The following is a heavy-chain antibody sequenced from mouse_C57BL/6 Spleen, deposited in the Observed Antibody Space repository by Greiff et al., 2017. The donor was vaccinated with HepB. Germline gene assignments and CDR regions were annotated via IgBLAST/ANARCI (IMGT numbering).Heavy chain of an antibody. J-gene: IGHJ3*01. V-gene: IGHV1-69*01. CDR1: GYTFTSYW. CDR2: IDPSDSYT. CDR3: ARGGNYKFAY. D-gene: IGHD2-1*01. Sequence: QVQLQQPGAELVMPGASVKLSCKASGYTFTSYWMHWVKQRPGQGLEWIGEIDPSDSYTNYNQKFKGKSTLTVDKSSSTAYMQLSSLTSEDSAVYYCARGGNYKFAYWGQGTLVTVSA.